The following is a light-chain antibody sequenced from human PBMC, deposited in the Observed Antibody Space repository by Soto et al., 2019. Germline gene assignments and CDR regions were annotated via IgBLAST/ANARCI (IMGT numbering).Light chain of an antibody. CDR3: SSYTSSNTLEV. J-gene: IGLJ2*01. CDR1: SSDLGTYNL. Sequence: QSALTQPASVSGSPGQSITLSCTGTSSDLGTYNLVSWYQQHPDKAPKLMIYEVSYRPSGVSNRFSGSKSGNMASLTISGLQAEDEADYYCSSYTSSNTLEVFGSGTQLTVL. CDR2: EVS. V-gene: IGLV2-14*02.